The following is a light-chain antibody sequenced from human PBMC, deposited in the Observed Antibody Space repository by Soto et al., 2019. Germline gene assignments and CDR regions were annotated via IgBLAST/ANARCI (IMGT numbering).Light chain of an antibody. CDR2: DNY. CDR1: STNIGAGY. V-gene: IGLV1-51*01. Sequence: QSVLTQPPSVSGAPGQRVTISCTGSSTNIGAGYGVHWYQQRPGTAPKLLIYDNYKRPSGIPDRFSGSTSGTSATLAIAGLQTGDEADYYCDSWDNSLSVVLFGGGTKLTVL. J-gene: IGLJ2*01. CDR3: DSWDNSLSVVL.